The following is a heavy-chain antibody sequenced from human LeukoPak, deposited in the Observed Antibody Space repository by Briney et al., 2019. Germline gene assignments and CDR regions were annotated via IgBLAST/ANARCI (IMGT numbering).Heavy chain of an antibody. CDR1: GFTFSSYA. Sequence: PGGSLRLSCAASGFTFSSYAMSWVRQAPGKGLEWVSAISGSGGSTDYADTVKGRFTISRDNSKNTLYLQMSSLRAEDTAVYYCAKGLIAAAGNGGDYWGQGTLVTVSS. J-gene: IGHJ4*02. CDR2: ISGSGGST. V-gene: IGHV3-23*01. D-gene: IGHD6-13*01. CDR3: AKGLIAAAGNGGDY.